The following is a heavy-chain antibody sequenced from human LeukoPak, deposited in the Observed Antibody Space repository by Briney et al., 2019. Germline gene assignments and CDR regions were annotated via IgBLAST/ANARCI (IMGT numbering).Heavy chain of an antibody. CDR2: IYYSGST. CDR1: GGSISSYY. D-gene: IGHD5-18*01. J-gene: IGHJ4*02. Sequence: SETLSLTCTVSGGSISSYYWSWIRQPPGKGLEWIGYIYYSGSTNYNPSLKSRVTISVDTSKNQFSLKLNSVTAADTAVYYCARGVGYSYGNYFDYWGQGTLVTVSS. V-gene: IGHV4-59*01. CDR3: ARGVGYSYGNYFDY.